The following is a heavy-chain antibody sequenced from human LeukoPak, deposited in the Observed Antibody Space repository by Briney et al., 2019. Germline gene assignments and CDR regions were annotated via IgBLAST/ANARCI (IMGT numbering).Heavy chain of an antibody. D-gene: IGHD2-15*01. CDR1: GFTFSSYW. Sequence: EGSLRLSCAASGFTFSSYWMSWVRRAPGKGLEWVGNIKEDGSDKYYVESVRGRFTISRDNAKNSMCLQTNSLRVEDTAIYYCARIVAYGFDVWGKGTTVTVSS. V-gene: IGHV3-7*03. CDR2: IKEDGSDK. J-gene: IGHJ6*04. CDR3: ARIVAYGFDV.